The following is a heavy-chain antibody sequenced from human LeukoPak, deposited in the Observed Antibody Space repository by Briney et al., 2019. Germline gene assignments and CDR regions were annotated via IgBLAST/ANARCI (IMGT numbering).Heavy chain of an antibody. Sequence: SETLSLTCTVSGGSISSYYWSWIRQPPGKGLEWIGYIYYSGSTNYNPSLKSRVTISVDTSKNQFSLKLSSVTAADTAVYYCARDRSHKATGNFDYWGQGTLVTVSS. J-gene: IGHJ4*02. D-gene: IGHD5-18*01. V-gene: IGHV4-59*01. CDR2: IYYSGST. CDR1: GGSISSYY. CDR3: ARDRSHKATGNFDY.